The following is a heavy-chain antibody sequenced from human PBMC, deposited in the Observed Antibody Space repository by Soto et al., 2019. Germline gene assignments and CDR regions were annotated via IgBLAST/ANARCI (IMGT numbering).Heavy chain of an antibody. CDR2: ISAYNGNT. V-gene: IGHV1-18*01. CDR3: ARTPLMCQDCSSTSCYCWFDP. Sequence: QVQLVQSGAEVKKPGASVKVSCKASGYTFTSYGISWVRQAPGQGLEWMGWISAYNGNTNYAQKLKGRVTITTDTATSTAYMELRSLRSDDTAVYYCARTPLMCQDCSSTSCYCWFDPWGQGTLVTVSS. J-gene: IGHJ5*02. D-gene: IGHD2-2*01. CDR1: GYTFTSYG.